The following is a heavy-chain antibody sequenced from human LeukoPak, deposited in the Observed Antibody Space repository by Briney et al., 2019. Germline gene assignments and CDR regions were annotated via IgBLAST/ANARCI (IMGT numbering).Heavy chain of an antibody. V-gene: IGHV4-39*07. CDR1: GGSISSSSYY. D-gene: IGHD6-19*01. Sequence: PSETPSLTCTVSGGSISSSSYYWGWIRQPPGKGLEWIGSIYYSGSTYYNPSLKSRVTISVDTSKNQFSLKLSSVTAADTAVYYCAASSGWHRGWFDPWGQGTLVTVSS. J-gene: IGHJ5*02. CDR2: IYYSGST. CDR3: AASSGWHRGWFDP.